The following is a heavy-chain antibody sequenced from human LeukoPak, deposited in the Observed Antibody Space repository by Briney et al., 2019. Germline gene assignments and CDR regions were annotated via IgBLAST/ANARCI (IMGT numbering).Heavy chain of an antibody. J-gene: IGHJ4*02. CDR2: ISSDVSST. Sequence: GGFLRLSCAASGFTFSTYWMHWVRQAPGKGLVWVSRISSDVSSTVYVDSVKGRFTISRDNAKNTLYLQMNSLRAEDTAVYYCTRGRYYFDYWGQGILVTVSS. D-gene: IGHD4-17*01. V-gene: IGHV3-74*01. CDR1: GFTFSTYW. CDR3: TRGRYYFDY.